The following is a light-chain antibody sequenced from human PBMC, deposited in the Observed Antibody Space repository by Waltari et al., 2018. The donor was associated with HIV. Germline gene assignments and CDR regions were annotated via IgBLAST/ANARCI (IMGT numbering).Light chain of an antibody. V-gene: IGLV10-54*04. J-gene: IGLJ3*02. CDR3: SAWATSLNAWV. Sequence: QAGLTQPPSVSKGLRQTATLTCTGNSDNVGNKGAAWLQQHQGHPPKLLSYRNNDRPSGISDRFSASRSGNTASLTITGLQPEDEADYYCSAWATSLNAWVFGGGTKLTVL. CDR2: RNN. CDR1: SDNVGNKG.